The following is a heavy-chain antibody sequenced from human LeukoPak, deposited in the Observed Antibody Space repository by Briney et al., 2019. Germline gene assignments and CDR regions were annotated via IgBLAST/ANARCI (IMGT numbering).Heavy chain of an antibody. Sequence: GESLKISCKGPGYIFTSYWISWVRQMPGKGLEWMGRINPTNSYSNYNPSFQGHATFSVDKSIATAYLQWTTLKASDTAMYYCARGGWLDDYWGQGTLVTVSS. CDR1: GYIFTSYW. D-gene: IGHD6-19*01. J-gene: IGHJ4*02. CDR2: INPTNSYS. V-gene: IGHV5-10-1*01. CDR3: ARGGWLDDY.